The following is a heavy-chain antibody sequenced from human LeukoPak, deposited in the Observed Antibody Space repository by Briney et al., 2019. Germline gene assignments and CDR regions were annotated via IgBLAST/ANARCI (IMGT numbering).Heavy chain of an antibody. J-gene: IGHJ5*02. V-gene: IGHV1-2*02. CDR2: INPNSGGT. D-gene: IGHD3-10*01. CDR1: GYTFTGYY. CDR3: ARDLGYYCGSGSYYGWFDP. Sequence: GASVKVSCKASGYTFTGYYMHWVRQAPGQGLEWMGWINPNSGGTNYAQKFQGRVTMTRDTSISTAYMELSRLRSDDTAVYYCARDLGYYCGSGSYYGWFDPWGQGTLVTVSS.